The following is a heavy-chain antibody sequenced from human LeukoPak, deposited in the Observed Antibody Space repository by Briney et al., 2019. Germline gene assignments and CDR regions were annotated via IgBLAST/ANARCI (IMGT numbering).Heavy chain of an antibody. J-gene: IGHJ3*02. CDR2: ISAYNGNT. D-gene: IGHD6-6*01. CDR1: GYTFTSYG. V-gene: IGHV1-18*01. CDR3: AREDISSTSGAGSFDM. Sequence: GASVKVSCKASGYTFTSYGISWVRQAPGQGLEWMGWISAYNGNTNYAQKFQGRVTITTDESTSAAYMELSSLRSEDTAMYYCAREDISSTSGAGSFDMWGQGTMVTVS.